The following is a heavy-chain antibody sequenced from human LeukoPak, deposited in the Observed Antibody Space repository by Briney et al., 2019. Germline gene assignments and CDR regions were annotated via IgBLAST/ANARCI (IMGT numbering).Heavy chain of an antibody. J-gene: IGHJ4*02. Sequence: GGSLRLSCAVSGFTFSRYNMNWVRQAPGKGLEWVSSISSSSMYILYADSMKGRFTISRDNAKNPLFLQMDSLRAEDTAMYYCARVDCSESNCYLDYWGQGTLVTVSS. CDR2: ISSSSMYI. CDR1: GFTFSRYN. CDR3: ARVDCSESNCYLDY. V-gene: IGHV3-21*01. D-gene: IGHD2-15*01.